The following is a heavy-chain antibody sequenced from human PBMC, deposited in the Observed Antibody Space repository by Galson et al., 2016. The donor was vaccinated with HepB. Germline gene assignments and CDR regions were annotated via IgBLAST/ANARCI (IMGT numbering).Heavy chain of an antibody. CDR2: IKSKSDGGTT. V-gene: IGHV3-15*01. CDR3: HLQAPDS. J-gene: IGHJ4*02. CDR1: GFSLNNAW. D-gene: IGHD5-24*01. Sequence: SLRLSCAASGFSLNNAWMSWIRQAPGKGLEWVGRIKSKSDGGTTDYGATVKGRFSISRDESKNTLYLQKNSLQTEDTAVYYCHLQAPDSWGQGTLVTVSS.